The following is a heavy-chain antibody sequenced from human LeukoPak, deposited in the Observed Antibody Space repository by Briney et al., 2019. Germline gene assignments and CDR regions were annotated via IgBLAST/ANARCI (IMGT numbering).Heavy chain of an antibody. J-gene: IGHJ4*02. CDR1: GFTFSSCE. V-gene: IGHV3-48*01. Sequence: GGSLRLSCAASGFTFSSCEMNWVRQAPGQGLEWVSFISSSSSTIYYADSVKGRFTISRDNAKNSLYLQMNSLRVEDTAVFYCARDRGGTDDFWSGYYTGYFDYWGQGTLVTVSA. D-gene: IGHD3-3*01. CDR2: ISSSSSTI. CDR3: ARDRGGTDDFWSGYYTGYFDY.